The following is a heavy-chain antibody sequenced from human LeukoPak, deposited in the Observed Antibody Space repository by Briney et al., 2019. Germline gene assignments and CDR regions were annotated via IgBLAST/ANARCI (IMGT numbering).Heavy chain of an antibody. Sequence: GGSLRLSCAASDFTFRTYAMTWVRHAPGNGLEWVSAISDSGSNTFYADSVRGRFTISRDNSKNMLYLQMNNLRAEDTAVYYCAKGTSAKDPQDYFDYWGQGTLVSVSS. V-gene: IGHV3-23*01. CDR2: ISDSGSNT. CDR3: AKGTSAKDPQDYFDY. D-gene: IGHD4/OR15-4a*01. J-gene: IGHJ4*02. CDR1: DFTFRTYA.